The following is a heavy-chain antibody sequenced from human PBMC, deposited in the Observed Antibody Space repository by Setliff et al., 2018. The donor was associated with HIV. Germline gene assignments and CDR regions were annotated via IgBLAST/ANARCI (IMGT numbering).Heavy chain of an antibody. D-gene: IGHD3-22*01. V-gene: IGHV4-59*12. CDR1: GGSIGSYY. CDR3: ARDSQWLLLRHYYYYYMDV. J-gene: IGHJ6*03. CDR2: IYYSGST. Sequence: PSETLSLTCTGSGGSIGSYYWSWIRQPPGKGLEWIGYIYYSGSTNYNPSLKSRVTISVDTSKNQFSLKLSPVTAADTAVYYRARDSQWLLLRHYYYYYMDVWGKGTTVTVSS.